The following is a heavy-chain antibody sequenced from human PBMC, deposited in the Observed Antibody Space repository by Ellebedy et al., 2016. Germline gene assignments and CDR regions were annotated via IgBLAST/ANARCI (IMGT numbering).Heavy chain of an antibody. D-gene: IGHD3-9*01. J-gene: IGHJ4*02. CDR3: ARGNVLRYFDWFKPFDY. CDR1: GYTFTSYD. V-gene: IGHV1-8*01. Sequence: ASVKVSCKASGYTFTSYDINWVRQATGQGLEWMGWMNPNSGNTGYAQKFQGRVTMTRNTSISTAYMELSSLRSEDTAVYYCARGNVLRYFDWFKPFDYWGQGTLVTVSS. CDR2: MNPNSGNT.